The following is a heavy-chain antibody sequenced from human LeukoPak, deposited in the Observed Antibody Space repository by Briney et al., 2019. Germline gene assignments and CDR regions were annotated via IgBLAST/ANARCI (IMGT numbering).Heavy chain of an antibody. CDR1: GFTFSSYG. D-gene: IGHD3-22*01. CDR3: AKEAHSGSYFDY. Sequence: PGRSLRLFCAASGFTFSSYGMHWVRQAPGKGLEWVAVIWYDGSNKYYADSVKGRFTISRDNSKNTLYLQMNSLRAEDTAVYYCAKEAHSGSYFDYWGQGTLVTVSS. V-gene: IGHV3-33*06. CDR2: IWYDGSNK. J-gene: IGHJ4*02.